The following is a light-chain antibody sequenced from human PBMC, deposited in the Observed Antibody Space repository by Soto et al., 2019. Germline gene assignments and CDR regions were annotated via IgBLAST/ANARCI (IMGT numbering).Light chain of an antibody. CDR1: NIGSKS. CDR3: QVWDSSSDHPFV. V-gene: IGLV3-21*04. Sequence: SYELTQPPSVSVAPGKTARITCGGNNIGSKSVHWYQQKPGQAPVLVIYYDSDRPSGLPERFSGSNSGNTATLTISRVEAGDEAYYYCQVWDSSSDHPFVFGTGTKLTVL. CDR2: YDS. J-gene: IGLJ1*01.